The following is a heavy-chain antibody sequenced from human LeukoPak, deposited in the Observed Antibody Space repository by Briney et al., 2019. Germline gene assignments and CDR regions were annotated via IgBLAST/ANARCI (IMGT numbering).Heavy chain of an antibody. D-gene: IGHD6-13*01. V-gene: IGHV1-8*01. J-gene: IGHJ5*02. CDR1: GYTFTSYD. CDR3: ARGDSSSWWGNWFDP. Sequence: GASVKVSCKASGYTFTSYDINWVRQATGQGLEWMGWMNPNSGNTGYAQKFQGRVTMTRNTSISTAYMELSSLRSEDMAVYYCARGDSSSWWGNWFDPWGQGTLVTVSS. CDR2: MNPNSGNT.